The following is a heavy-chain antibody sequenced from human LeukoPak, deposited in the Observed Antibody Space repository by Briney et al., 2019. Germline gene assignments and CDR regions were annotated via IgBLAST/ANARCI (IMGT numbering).Heavy chain of an antibody. CDR3: ARDRIDYGDLPADY. CDR2: ISSSSSYI. V-gene: IGHV3-21*01. Sequence: AGGSLRLSCAASGFTFSSYSMNWVRQAPGKGLEWASSISSSSSYIYYADSVKGRFTISRDNAKNSPYLQMNSLRAEDTAVYYCARDRIDYGDLPADYWGQGTLVTVSS. J-gene: IGHJ4*02. CDR1: GFTFSSYS. D-gene: IGHD4-17*01.